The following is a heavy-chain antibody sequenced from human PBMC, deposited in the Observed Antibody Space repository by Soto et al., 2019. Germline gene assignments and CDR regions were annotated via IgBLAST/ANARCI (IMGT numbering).Heavy chain of an antibody. Sequence: PSDTLSLTCTGSGGSVSSDTHYWSWIRQPPGKRLEWIGFIYSSGSTNYNPSLKSRVTISVDTSKNQFSLKLSSVTAADTAVYYCARDRRPYYYDSSGYHRTYGMDVWGQGTTVTVSS. J-gene: IGHJ6*02. V-gene: IGHV4-61*01. D-gene: IGHD3-22*01. CDR3: ARDRRPYYYDSSGYHRTYGMDV. CDR1: GGSVSSDTHY. CDR2: IYSSGST.